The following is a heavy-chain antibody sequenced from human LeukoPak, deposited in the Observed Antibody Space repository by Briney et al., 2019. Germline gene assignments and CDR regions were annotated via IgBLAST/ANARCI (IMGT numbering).Heavy chain of an antibody. Sequence: PSETLSLTCTASGGSVNSYYWTWIRQPPGKGLEWIGNIYNSGNTNYNPSLKSRVTISVDTSKNQFSLKLTSVTAADTAVYYCARGRYTYGNAFDCWGQGTLVTVSS. V-gene: IGHV4-59*02. CDR2: IYNSGNT. CDR3: ARGRYTYGNAFDC. J-gene: IGHJ4*02. CDR1: GGSVNSYY. D-gene: IGHD5-18*01.